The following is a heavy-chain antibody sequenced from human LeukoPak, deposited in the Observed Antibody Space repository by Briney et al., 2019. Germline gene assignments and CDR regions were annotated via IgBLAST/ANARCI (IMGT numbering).Heavy chain of an antibody. J-gene: IGHJ4*02. D-gene: IGHD6-19*01. V-gene: IGHV3-53*01. CDR3: AKMPVSYSSGWSTFDY. Sequence: GGSLRLSCAASGFTVSSNYMSWVRQAPGKGLEWVSVIYSGGSTYYADSVKGRFTISRDNSKNTLYLQMNSLRAEDTAMYYCAKMPVSYSSGWSTFDYWGQGTLVTVSS. CDR2: IYSGGST. CDR1: GFTVSSNY.